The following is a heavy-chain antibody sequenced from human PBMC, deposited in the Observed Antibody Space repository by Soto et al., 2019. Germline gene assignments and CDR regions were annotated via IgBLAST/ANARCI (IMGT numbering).Heavy chain of an antibody. CDR1: GGSVSSGSYY. J-gene: IGHJ5*02. Sequence: SETLSLTCTVSGGSVSSGSYYWSWIRQPPGKGLEWIGYIYYTGSTNYNPSLKSRVTISVDTFKNQFSLNLSSVTAADTAVYSCERVEMPTNNWLVPWGQGTLVTVSS. V-gene: IGHV4-61*01. CDR3: ERVEMPTNNWLVP. CDR2: IYYTGST. D-gene: IGHD2-2*01.